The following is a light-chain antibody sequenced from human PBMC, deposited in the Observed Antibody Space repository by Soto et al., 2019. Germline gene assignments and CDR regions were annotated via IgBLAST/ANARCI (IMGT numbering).Light chain of an antibody. V-gene: IGKV1-5*03. Sequence: DIQMTQSPSTLSASVGDRVTLTCRASQSISSLLAWYQQKPGKAPKILIFMASNLESGVPSRFSGTGSGTEFTLTISSLQPDDLATYFCQQYNTYPHTFGQGTKLEIK. CDR3: QQYNTYPHT. CDR2: MAS. CDR1: QSISSL. J-gene: IGKJ2*01.